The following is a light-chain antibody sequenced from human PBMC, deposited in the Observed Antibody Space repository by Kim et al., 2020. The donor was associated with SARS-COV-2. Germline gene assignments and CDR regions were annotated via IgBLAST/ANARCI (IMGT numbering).Light chain of an antibody. J-gene: IGLJ3*02. CDR2: GKN. Sequence: SSELTQDPAVSVALGQTVRITCQGDNLRNYYASWYQQKPRLAPVLVIYGKNNRPSGIPDRFSGSSSGNTASLTITGAQAEDEADYYCNSRDSSGNHSVFG. CDR1: NLRNYY. CDR3: NSRDSSGNHSV. V-gene: IGLV3-19*01.